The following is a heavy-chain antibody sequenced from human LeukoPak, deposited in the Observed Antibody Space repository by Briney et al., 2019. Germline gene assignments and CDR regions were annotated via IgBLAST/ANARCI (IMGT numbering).Heavy chain of an antibody. Sequence: SQTLSLTCTVSGGSISSGRNYWTWIRQPAGKGLEWIGRIYIFSGSTNYNPSLKSRVTISVDTSKNQFSLKLTSVTAADTAVYYCARMYSSSWYYWFDPWGQGTLVTVSS. CDR3: ARMYSSSWYYWFDP. CDR2: IYIFSGST. CDR1: GGSISSGRNY. V-gene: IGHV4-61*02. D-gene: IGHD6-13*01. J-gene: IGHJ5*02.